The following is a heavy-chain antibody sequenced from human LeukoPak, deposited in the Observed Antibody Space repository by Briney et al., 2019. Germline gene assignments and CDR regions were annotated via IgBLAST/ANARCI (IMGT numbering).Heavy chain of an antibody. CDR1: GGSIGSSSYY. V-gene: IGHV4-39*01. CDR3: ALAGYSSGWYLGY. D-gene: IGHD6-19*01. J-gene: IGHJ4*02. Sequence: SETLSLTCTVSGGSIGSSSYYWGWIRQPPGKGLEWIGSIYYSGSTYYNSSLKSRVTISVDTSKNQFSLKLSSVTAADTAVYYCALAGYSSGWYLGYWGQGTLVTVSS. CDR2: IYYSGST.